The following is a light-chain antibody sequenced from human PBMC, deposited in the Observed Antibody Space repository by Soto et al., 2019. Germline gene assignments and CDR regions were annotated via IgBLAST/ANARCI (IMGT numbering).Light chain of an antibody. CDR2: AAS. J-gene: IGKJ3*01. V-gene: IGKV1-27*01. CDR1: QDISNY. Sequence: DIQMTQSPSSLSASVGDRVTITCRASQDISNYLVWYQQKPGKVPKVLIYAASSLQSGVPSRFSGSASGTDFTLTISSLQPEYVGIYYCQKYNNVPFTFGPGTKVDIK. CDR3: QKYNNVPFT.